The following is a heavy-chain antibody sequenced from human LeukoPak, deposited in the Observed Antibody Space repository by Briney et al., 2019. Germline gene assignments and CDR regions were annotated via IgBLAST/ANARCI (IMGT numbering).Heavy chain of an antibody. D-gene: IGHD2-8*01. V-gene: IGHV3-74*01. CDR1: GFSFSAYW. Sequence: GGSLRLSCAASGFSFSAYWMHWVRQAPGKGLVRVSRINNEGTGTDYAGSVRGRFTISRVNVENTLYLQMNSLSADDTAMYYCVRYDVDARRFDYWGQGTLVTVSS. CDR3: VRYDVDARRFDY. CDR2: INNEGTGT. J-gene: IGHJ4*02.